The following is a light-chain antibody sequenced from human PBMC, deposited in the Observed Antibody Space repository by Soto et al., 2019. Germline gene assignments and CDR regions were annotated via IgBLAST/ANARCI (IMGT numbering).Light chain of an antibody. CDR2: DAT. J-gene: IGKJ5*01. CDR3: QQYGSSPIT. CDR1: QSVTKY. V-gene: IGKV3-20*01. Sequence: EIVLTQSPGTLSVSPGERSNLSCRASQSVTKYLAWYQQKPGQXPSXXIYDATGRADGIPDRFSGSGSETDLSITISRLEPEDFEVYFCQQYGSSPITFGQGTRLEIK.